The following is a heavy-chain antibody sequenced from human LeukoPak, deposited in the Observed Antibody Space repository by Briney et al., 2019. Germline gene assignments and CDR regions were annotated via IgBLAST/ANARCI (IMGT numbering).Heavy chain of an antibody. CDR2: IHHSGST. J-gene: IGHJ4*02. D-gene: IGHD6-13*01. V-gene: IGHV4-59*01. Sequence: SETLSLTCAVSGGAISGYYWNWIRQPPGKGPEWIGHIHHSGSTTYNPSLHSRVTISFDTPKNQFSLKLSSVTAADTAVYYCARGAIAARSIAAAGPYYWGQGTLVTVSS. CDR3: ARGAIAARSIAAAGPYY. CDR1: GGAISGYY.